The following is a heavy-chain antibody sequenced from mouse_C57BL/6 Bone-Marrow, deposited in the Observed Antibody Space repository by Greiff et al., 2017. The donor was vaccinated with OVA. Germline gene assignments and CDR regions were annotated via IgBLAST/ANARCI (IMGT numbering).Heavy chain of an antibody. Sequence: QVQLQQPGPGLVQPSQSLSITCTVSGFSLTSYGVHWVRQSPGKGLEWLGVIWSGGSTDYNAAFISRLSISKDKSKSQVFFKMNSLQADDTAIYYCARKRGYGNYGAMDYWGQGTSVTVSS. CDR1: GFSLTSYG. J-gene: IGHJ4*01. CDR2: IWSGGST. CDR3: ARKRGYGNYGAMDY. D-gene: IGHD2-1*01. V-gene: IGHV2-2*01.